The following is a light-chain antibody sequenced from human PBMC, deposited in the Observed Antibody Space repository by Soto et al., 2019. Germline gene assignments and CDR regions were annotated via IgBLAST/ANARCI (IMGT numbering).Light chain of an antibody. V-gene: IGKV3-15*01. CDR1: QNIRTN. Sequence: EIVMTQSPVTLSVSPGERATLSCRASQNIRTNLAWYQQKPGQAPRLLIYGASTRATGIPARFSGSGSGTEFTLTVSRLEPEDFAVYYCQQYGSSFSFGPGTRVEIK. J-gene: IGKJ3*01. CDR2: GAS. CDR3: QQYGSSFS.